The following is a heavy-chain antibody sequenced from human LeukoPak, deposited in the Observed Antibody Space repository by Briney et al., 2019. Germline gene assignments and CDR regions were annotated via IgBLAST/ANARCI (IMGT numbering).Heavy chain of an antibody. CDR1: GFTFSSYA. CDR2: ISGSGGST. D-gene: IGHD2-15*01. V-gene: IGHV3-23*01. CDR3: ARDRPRIPVLDY. Sequence: GGSLRLSCAASGFTFSSYAMSWVRQAPGKGLEWVSAISGSGGSTYYADSVKGRFTISRDNAKNSLYLQMNSLRAEDTAVYYCARDRPRIPVLDYWGQGTLVTVSS. J-gene: IGHJ4*02.